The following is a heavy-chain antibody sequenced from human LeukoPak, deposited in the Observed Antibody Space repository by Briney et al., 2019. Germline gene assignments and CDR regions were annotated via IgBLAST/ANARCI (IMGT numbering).Heavy chain of an antibody. CDR2: LSVSGGTT. CDR1: GFTFKNYA. J-gene: IGHJ4*02. V-gene: IGHV3-23*01. D-gene: IGHD4-17*01. CDR3: AKDRTTVTPRGLDY. Sequence: GGSLRLSCAASGFTFKNYAMSWVRHAPGKGLEWVSALSVSGGTTYYADSVKGRITISRDNSKNTLYLQMNSMRAEDTAVYYCAKDRTTVTPRGLDYWGQGTLGSVSS.